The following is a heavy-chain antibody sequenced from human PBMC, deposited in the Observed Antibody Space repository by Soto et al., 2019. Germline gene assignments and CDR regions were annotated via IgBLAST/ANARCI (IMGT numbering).Heavy chain of an antibody. V-gene: IGHV4-30-4*01. J-gene: IGHJ3*01. D-gene: IGHD6-19*01. CDR2: IFHTGST. Sequence: PSETLSLTCTVSGGSISSGDYYWSWIRQPPGKGLEWIGYIFHTGSTYYNPSLKSRVTISVDKSKNQFSLKLTSVTAADTAVYYCAYSTGWYRLDLWGQGTLVTVSS. CDR1: GGSISSGDYY. CDR3: AYSTGWYRLDL.